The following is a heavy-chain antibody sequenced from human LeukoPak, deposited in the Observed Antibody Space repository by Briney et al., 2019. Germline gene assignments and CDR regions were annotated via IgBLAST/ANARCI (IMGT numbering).Heavy chain of an antibody. CDR2: ISSSSSTI. V-gene: IGHV3-48*01. CDR1: GFTFSSYS. Sequence: PGGSLRLSCAASGFTFSSYSMNWVRQAPGKGLEWVSYISSSSSTIYYADSVKGRFTISRDNAKNSLYLQMNSLRAEDTAVYYCARGQLSYYYYYMDVWGKGTTVTISS. D-gene: IGHD6-13*01. J-gene: IGHJ6*03. CDR3: ARGQLSYYYYYMDV.